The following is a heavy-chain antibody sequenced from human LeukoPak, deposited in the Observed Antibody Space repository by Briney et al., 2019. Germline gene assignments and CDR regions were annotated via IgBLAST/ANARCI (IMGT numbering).Heavy chain of an antibody. CDR2: INWNGDST. CDR1: GLIFDEYG. D-gene: IGHD3-10*02. J-gene: IGHJ6*04. Sequence: GGPLRLSCAASGLIFDEYGMSWVPHAPGKGLEWVSGINWNGDSTSYADSVKGRFTISRDNAKNSLYLQMNSLRAEDTAVYYCAELGITMIGGVWGKGTTVTISS. V-gene: IGHV3-20*04. CDR3: AELGITMIGGV.